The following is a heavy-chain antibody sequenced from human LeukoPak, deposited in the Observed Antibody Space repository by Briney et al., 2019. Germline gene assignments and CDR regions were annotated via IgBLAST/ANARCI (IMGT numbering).Heavy chain of an antibody. J-gene: IGHJ6*02. D-gene: IGHD3-22*01. V-gene: IGHV4-59*01. CDR3: ARDRSPEGYYDSSHWDYYHGMDV. CDR1: GGSISNYY. CDR2: IYYSGST. Sequence: PSETLSLTCTVSGGSISNYYWSWIRQPPGKGLEWIGYIYYSGSTNYNPSLKSRVTISVDTSKNQFSLNLSSVTAADTVMYYCARDRSPEGYYDSSHWDYYHGMDVWGQGTTVTVSS.